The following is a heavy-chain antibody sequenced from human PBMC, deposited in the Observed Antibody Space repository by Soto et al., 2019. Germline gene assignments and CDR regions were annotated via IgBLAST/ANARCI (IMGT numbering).Heavy chain of an antibody. Sequence: EVQLLESGGGVVKPGGSLRLSCAASGFTFGRYAMRWVRQAPGKGLEWVSGLNAGGGVTDYADSVKGRFTVSRDNSKNTLYLQMSNLGVEDTAVYYCAKAHPVYGSTWFFFDYWGQGTLVTVSS. V-gene: IGHV3-23*01. CDR2: LNAGGGVT. J-gene: IGHJ4*02. CDR1: GFTFGRYA. CDR3: AKAHPVYGSTWFFFDY. D-gene: IGHD6-19*01.